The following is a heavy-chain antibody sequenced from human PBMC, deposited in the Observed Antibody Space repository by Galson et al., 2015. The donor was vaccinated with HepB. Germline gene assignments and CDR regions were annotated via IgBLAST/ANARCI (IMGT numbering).Heavy chain of an antibody. V-gene: IGHV1-8*01. J-gene: IGHJ5*02. D-gene: IGHD3-16*01. CDR1: GYTFTSYN. CDR3: ARGGRGVMPYNWFDP. CDR2: INPNNENT. Sequence: SVKVSCKASGYTFTSYNINWLRQATGQGLEWMGWINPNNENTGYAQKFQGRVTMTSDTSISTAYMELSSLRSEDTAVYYCARGGRGVMPYNWFDPWGHGTLVTVSS.